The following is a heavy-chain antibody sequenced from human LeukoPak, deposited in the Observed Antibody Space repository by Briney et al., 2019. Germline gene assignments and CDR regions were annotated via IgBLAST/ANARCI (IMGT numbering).Heavy chain of an antibody. CDR2: INHSGNT. CDR3: ARGLAFGVAAAFDI. CDR1: GVSISSSNYY. V-gene: IGHV4-39*07. D-gene: IGHD3-3*01. Sequence: PSETLSLTCTVSGVSISSSNYYWGWIRQPPGKGLEWIGEINHSGNTNYNPSLKSRVTISVDTSKNQFSLRLSSVTAADTAVYYCARGLAFGVAAAFDIWGQGTMVTVSS. J-gene: IGHJ3*02.